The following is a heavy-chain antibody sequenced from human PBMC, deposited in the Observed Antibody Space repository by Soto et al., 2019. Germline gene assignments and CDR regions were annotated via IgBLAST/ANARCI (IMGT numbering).Heavy chain of an antibody. V-gene: IGHV1-18*01. Sequence: QVQLVQSGAEVKKPGASVKVSCKASGYTFTSYGISWVRQAPGQGLEWMGWISAYNGNTNYAQKPQGRVTMTTDTSTSPAYMELRSLRSADTAVYYCARVRGVGYCTNGVCFGPDYWGQGTLVTVSS. CDR1: GYTFTSYG. CDR3: ARVRGVGYCTNGVCFGPDY. J-gene: IGHJ4*02. CDR2: ISAYNGNT. D-gene: IGHD2-8*01.